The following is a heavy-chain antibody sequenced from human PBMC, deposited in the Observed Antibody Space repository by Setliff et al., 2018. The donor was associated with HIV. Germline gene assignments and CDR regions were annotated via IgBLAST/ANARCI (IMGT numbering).Heavy chain of an antibody. CDR1: GGSLTNYY. CDR3: ARIPRKNYNFWTGYFSGYYYGMDV. V-gene: IGHV4-59*05. CDR2: IYYSGST. J-gene: IGHJ6*02. D-gene: IGHD3-3*01. Sequence: SETLSLTCAVYGGSLTNYYWSWFRQSPGKGLEWIGSIYYSGSTYYNPSLKSRVTISVDTSKNQFSLKLSSVTAADTAVYYCARIPRKNYNFWTGYFSGYYYGMDVWGQGTTVTVSS.